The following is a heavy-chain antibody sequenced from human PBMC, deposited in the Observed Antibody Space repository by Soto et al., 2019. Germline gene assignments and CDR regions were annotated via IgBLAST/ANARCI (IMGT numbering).Heavy chain of an antibody. Sequence: QVQLVESGGGVVRPGRSLRLSCVASEFSFSAYGMHWVRLAPGKGLQWVAVISYDGNDKYYADSVKGRFTISRDDSKNTLYLQMNSLRREDTAIYYCASRKTVTTGHSYYYIDVWGKGTTVTVSS. CDR1: EFSFSAYG. V-gene: IGHV3-30*03. J-gene: IGHJ6*03. D-gene: IGHD4-17*01. CDR3: ASRKTVTTGHSYYYIDV. CDR2: ISYDGNDK.